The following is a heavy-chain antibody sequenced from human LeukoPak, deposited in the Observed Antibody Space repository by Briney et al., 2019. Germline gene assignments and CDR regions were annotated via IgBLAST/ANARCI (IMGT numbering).Heavy chain of an antibody. J-gene: IGHJ4*02. D-gene: IGHD6-13*01. Sequence: GGSLRLSCAASGFSFKDYYYSWIRQAPGKGLEWVSFINVNGGAMYYADFVKGRFTISRQNAQNSVYLEMNSLRDEDTTVYYCARGPRILAAGSYFFDYWGQGSLVTVSS. CDR3: ARGPRILAAGSYFFDY. CDR2: INVNGGAM. CDR1: GFSFKDYY. V-gene: IGHV3-11*01.